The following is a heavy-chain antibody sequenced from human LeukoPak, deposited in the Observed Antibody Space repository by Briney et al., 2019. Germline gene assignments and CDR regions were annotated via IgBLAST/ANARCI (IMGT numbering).Heavy chain of an antibody. CDR1: GYTFTSYG. CDR3: ARDRGWFPRAKYSSDPTDY. CDR2: ISAYNGNT. Sequence: ASVKVSCKASGYTFTSYGISWVRQAPGQGLEWMGWISAYNGNTNYAQKLQGRVTMTTDTSTSTAYMELRSLRSDDTAVYYCARDRGWFPRAKYSSDPTDYWGQGTLVTVSS. J-gene: IGHJ4*02. D-gene: IGHD6-19*01. V-gene: IGHV1-18*01.